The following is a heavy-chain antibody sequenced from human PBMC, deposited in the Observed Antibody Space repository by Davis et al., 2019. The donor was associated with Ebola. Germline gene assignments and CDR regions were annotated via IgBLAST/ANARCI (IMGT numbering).Heavy chain of an antibody. CDR2: IYYSGST. D-gene: IGHD3-22*01. V-gene: IGHV4-30-4*01. Sequence: MPSETLSLTCAVYGGSFKSYYWNWIRQPPGKGLEWIGYIYYSGSTYYNPSLKSRVTISVDTSKNQFSLKLSSVTAADTAVYYCARGGDSSGIVADNWFDPWGQGTLVTVSS. CDR1: GGSFKSYY. CDR3: ARGGDSSGIVADNWFDP. J-gene: IGHJ5*02.